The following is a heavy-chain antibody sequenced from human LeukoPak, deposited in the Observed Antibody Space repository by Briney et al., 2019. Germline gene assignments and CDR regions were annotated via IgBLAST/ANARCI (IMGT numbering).Heavy chain of an antibody. CDR3: VNPGWYYDSSGYPYYYGMDV. J-gene: IGHJ6*02. Sequence: GGSLRLSCSASGFTFSRYGMHWVRQAPGKGLEYVSAIFSNGDSTYYADSVKGRFTISRDNAKNTLYLQMSSLRPDDTAVYYCVNPGWYYDSSGYPYYYGMDVWGQGTTVTVSS. D-gene: IGHD3-22*01. CDR2: IFSNGDST. CDR1: GFTFSRYG. V-gene: IGHV3-64D*09.